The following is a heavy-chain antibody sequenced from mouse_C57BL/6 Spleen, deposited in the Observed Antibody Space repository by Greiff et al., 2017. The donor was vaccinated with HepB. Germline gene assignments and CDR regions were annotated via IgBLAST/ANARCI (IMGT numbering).Heavy chain of an antibody. CDR2: IYPGDGDT. D-gene: IGHD4-1*01. Sequence: VQLQQSGPELVKPGASVKISCKASGYAFSSSWMNWVKQRPGKGLEWIGRIYPGDGDTNYNGKFKGKATLTADKSSSTAYMQLSSRTSEDSAVYYCARRADWDYFDYWGQGTTLTVSS. V-gene: IGHV1-82*01. J-gene: IGHJ2*01. CDR3: ARRADWDYFDY. CDR1: GYAFSSSW.